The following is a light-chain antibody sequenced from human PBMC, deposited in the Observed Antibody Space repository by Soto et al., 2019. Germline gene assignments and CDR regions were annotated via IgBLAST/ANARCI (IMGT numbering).Light chain of an antibody. CDR3: QQYNNWPLT. J-gene: IGKJ4*01. V-gene: IGKV3D-15*01. CDR1: QSVSTN. CDR2: GAS. Sequence: EIVLTQSPATLSLSPGERATLSCRASQSVSTNLAWHQQKPGQAPRLLIYGASTRASGIPARFSGGGSGTEFTLTISSLQSEDFAVYYCQQYNNWPLTFGGGTKVDIK.